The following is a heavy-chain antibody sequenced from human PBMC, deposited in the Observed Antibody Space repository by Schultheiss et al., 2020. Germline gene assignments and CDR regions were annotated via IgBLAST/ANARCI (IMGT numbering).Heavy chain of an antibody. CDR3: ARRGRGDTEGSFDY. Sequence: SETLSLTCAVYGGSFSGYYWSWIRQHPGKGLEWIGYIYYSGSTNSNPSLKSRVTMSVDTSKNQFSLNLSSVSAADTAVYYCARRGRGDTEGSFDYWGQGTLVTVSS. J-gene: IGHJ4*02. CDR1: GGSFSGYY. CDR2: IYYSGST. D-gene: IGHD3-10*01. V-gene: IGHV4-59*08.